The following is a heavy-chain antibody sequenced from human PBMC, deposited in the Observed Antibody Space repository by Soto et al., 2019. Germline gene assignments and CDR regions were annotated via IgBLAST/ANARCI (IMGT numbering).Heavy chain of an antibody. CDR3: AKLPVAGSSTFDY. D-gene: IGHD6-19*01. J-gene: IGHJ4*02. V-gene: IGHV3-23*01. CDR1: GITFSSYA. CDR2: IRSSGDKT. Sequence: GGSLRLSCAASGITFSSYAMSWFRQAPGKGLEWVSAIRSSGDKTYYAESVKGRFTISRDNSKSTLYLQMNSLGAEDTAVYYCAKLPVAGSSTFDYWGQGIPVTVSS.